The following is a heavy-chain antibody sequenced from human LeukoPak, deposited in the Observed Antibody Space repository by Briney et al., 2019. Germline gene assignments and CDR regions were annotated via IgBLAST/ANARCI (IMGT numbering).Heavy chain of an antibody. CDR2: ISSSGNTT. V-gene: IGHV3-11*04. CDR3: ARDGGSSWYFDY. CDR1: GFTFSDYY. D-gene: IGHD6-13*01. J-gene: IGHJ4*02. Sequence: PGGSLRLSCAASGFTFSDYYMRWIRPAPGKGLECVSYISSSGNTTYHADSVKGRFTISRDNAKNSLYLQMSSLRAEDTAVYYCARDGGSSWYFDYWGQGTLVTVSS.